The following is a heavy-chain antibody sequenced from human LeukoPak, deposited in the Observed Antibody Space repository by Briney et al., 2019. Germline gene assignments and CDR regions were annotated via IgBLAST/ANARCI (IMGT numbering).Heavy chain of an antibody. J-gene: IGHJ4*02. CDR3: ATPLDYYDSSGYHQGGD. CDR2: IKEDGSKK. Sequence: GSLRLSCAASGFTFSGCWMTWVRQAPGKGLEWVANIKEDGSKKNYVDSVKGRFTIFRDSAKNSLYLQMSSLRAEDTAVYYCATPLDYYDSSGYHQGGDWGQGTLVTVSS. V-gene: IGHV3-7*03. D-gene: IGHD3-22*01. CDR1: GFTFSGCW.